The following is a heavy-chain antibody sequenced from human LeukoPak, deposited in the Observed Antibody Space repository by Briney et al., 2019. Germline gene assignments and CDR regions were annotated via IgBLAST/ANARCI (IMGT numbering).Heavy chain of an antibody. D-gene: IGHD3-10*01. Sequence: QSSETLSLTCTVSGYSISSGYYWGWIRQPPGKGLEWIGSLYHSGSTYYNPSLKSRVTISVDTSKNQFSLKLSSVTAADTAVYYCARNRYYYGSGNYGVPNWFDPWGQGTLVTVSS. CDR1: GYSISSGYY. V-gene: IGHV4-38-2*02. CDR2: LYHSGST. CDR3: ARNRYYYGSGNYGVPNWFDP. J-gene: IGHJ5*02.